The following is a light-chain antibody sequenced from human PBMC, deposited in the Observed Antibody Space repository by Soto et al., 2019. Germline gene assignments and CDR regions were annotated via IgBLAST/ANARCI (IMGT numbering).Light chain of an antibody. CDR2: EVN. Sequence: QSALAQPPSASGSPGQSVTISCTGSSSDVGGYNSVSRYQQHPGKAPKLMIFEVNKRPSGVPDRFSGSKSGNTASLTVSGLQAEDEADYYCSSYAGSNNHVVFGGGTKLTVL. CDR3: SSYAGSNNHVV. CDR1: SSDVGGYNS. J-gene: IGLJ2*01. V-gene: IGLV2-8*01.